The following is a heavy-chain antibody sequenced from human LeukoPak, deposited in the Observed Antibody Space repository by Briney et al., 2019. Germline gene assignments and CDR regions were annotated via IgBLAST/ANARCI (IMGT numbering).Heavy chain of an antibody. CDR2: ISSSSSTI. D-gene: IGHD3-10*01. CDR3: ARDSRHYYAHDV. Sequence: PGGSLRLSCAASGFTFSSYSMNWVRQAPGKGLEWVSYISSSSSTIYYAGSVKGRFTISRDNAKNSLYLQMDSLRAEDTAVYYCARDSRHYYAHDVWGQGTTVTVSS. CDR1: GFTFSSYS. J-gene: IGHJ6*02. V-gene: IGHV3-48*01.